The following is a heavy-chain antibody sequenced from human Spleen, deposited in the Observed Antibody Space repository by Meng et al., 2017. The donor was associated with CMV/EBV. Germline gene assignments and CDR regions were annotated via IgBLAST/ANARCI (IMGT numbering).Heavy chain of an antibody. J-gene: IGHJ6*02. CDR1: GDSISGSYYY. Sequence: SETLSLTCTVSGDSISGSYYYWGWIRQPPGKGLEWIGSLSSSGTTHYNPSLKSRVTMSVDSSKNQFSLNLSSVTAADTALYYCARERAPYHDFWSGIYNNDYYGLDIWGQGTAVTVS. CDR2: LSSSGTT. CDR3: ARERAPYHDFWSGIYNNDYYGLDI. D-gene: IGHD3-3*01. V-gene: IGHV4-39*07.